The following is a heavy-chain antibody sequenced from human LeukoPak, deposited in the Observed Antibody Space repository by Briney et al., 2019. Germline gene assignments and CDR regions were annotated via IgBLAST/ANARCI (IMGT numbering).Heavy chain of an antibody. V-gene: IGHV1-46*01. Sequence: ASVKVSCKASGYTFTSYYMHWVRQAPGQGLEWMGIINPSGGSTSYAQKSQGRVTMTRDTSTSTAYMELSSLRSEDTAVYYCARGVVPAAIFDGFDPWGQGTLVTVSS. CDR1: GYTFTSYY. CDR2: INPSGGST. D-gene: IGHD2-2*02. J-gene: IGHJ5*02. CDR3: ARGVVPAAIFDGFDP.